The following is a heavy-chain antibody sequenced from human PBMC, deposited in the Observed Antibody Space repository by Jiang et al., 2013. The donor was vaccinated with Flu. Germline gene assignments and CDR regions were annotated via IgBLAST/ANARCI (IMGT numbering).Heavy chain of an antibody. CDR1: GDSVSTNIVG. CDR2: TYYRSRWYT. D-gene: IGHD3-22*01. Sequence: SQTLSLTCAISGDSVSTNIVGWNWIRQSPSRGLEWLGRTYYRSRWYTDYAESVNSRITINSDTSKNQLSLQLNSVTPEDTAVYYCARDLGSGYQFDYWGQGTLVTVSS. J-gene: IGHJ4*02. V-gene: IGHV6-1*01. CDR3: ARDLGSGYQFDY.